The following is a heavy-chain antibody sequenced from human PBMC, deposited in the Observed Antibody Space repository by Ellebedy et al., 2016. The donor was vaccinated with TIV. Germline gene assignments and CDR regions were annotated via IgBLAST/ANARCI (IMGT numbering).Heavy chain of an antibody. CDR3: ARDHDSSGYYRGTYYYYYGMDV. J-gene: IGHJ6*02. Sequence: GESLKISCAASGFTFSDYYMSWIRQAPGKGLEWVSYISSSGSTIYYADSVKGRFTISRDNAKNSLYLQMNSLRAEDTAVYYCARDHDSSGYYRGTYYYYYGMDVWGQGTTVTVSS. CDR2: ISSSGSTI. CDR1: GFTFSDYY. D-gene: IGHD3-22*01. V-gene: IGHV3-11*01.